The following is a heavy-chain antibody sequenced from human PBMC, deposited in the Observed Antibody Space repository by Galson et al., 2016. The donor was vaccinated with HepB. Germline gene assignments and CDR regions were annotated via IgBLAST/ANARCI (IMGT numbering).Heavy chain of an antibody. CDR3: ARDSDCRGGNCYFDS. CDR1: GYTFSAYG. CDR2: ISVYNGNT. Sequence: SCKASGYTFSAYGTTWVRQAPGQGLEWMGWISVYNGNTNYAQRFRGRVTMTTVTSTSTAYMELRSLRSDDTAVYYCARDSDCRGGNCYFDSWGQGTLVTVSS. J-gene: IGHJ4*03. V-gene: IGHV1-18*01. D-gene: IGHD2-15*01.